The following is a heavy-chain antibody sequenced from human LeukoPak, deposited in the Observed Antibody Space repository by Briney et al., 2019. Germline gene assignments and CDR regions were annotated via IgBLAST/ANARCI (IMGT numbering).Heavy chain of an antibody. CDR3: AREGSSSSPDY. CDR1: GFTFSSYS. Sequence: GGSPRLSCAASGFTFSSYSMNWVRQAPGKGLEWVSYISSSSSTIYYADSVKGRFTISRDNAKNSLYLQMNSLRAEDTAVYYCAREGSSSSPDYWGQGTLVTVSS. V-gene: IGHV3-48*01. CDR2: ISSSSSTI. D-gene: IGHD6-6*01. J-gene: IGHJ4*02.